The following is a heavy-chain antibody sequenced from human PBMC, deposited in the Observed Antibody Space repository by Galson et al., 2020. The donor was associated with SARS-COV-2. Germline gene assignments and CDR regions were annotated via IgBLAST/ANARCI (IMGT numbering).Heavy chain of an antibody. V-gene: IGHV3-30*18. Sequence: RGSLKISCAASGFTFSSYGMHWVRQAPGKGLEWVAVISYDGSNKYYADSVKGRFTISRDNSKNTLYLQMNSLRAEDTAVYYCAKDQTIVVVPAAPPDYWGQGTLVTVSS. CDR1: GFTFSSYG. CDR3: AKDQTIVVVPAAPPDY. CDR2: ISYDGSNK. D-gene: IGHD2-2*01. J-gene: IGHJ4*02.